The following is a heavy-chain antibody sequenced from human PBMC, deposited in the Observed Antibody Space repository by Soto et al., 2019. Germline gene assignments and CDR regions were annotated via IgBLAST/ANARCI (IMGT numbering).Heavy chain of an antibody. J-gene: IGHJ6*02. CDR3: AKDNMVVGAPDKYNNMDV. CDR2: ISDDGSKK. D-gene: IGHD2-2*01. Sequence: VGSLRLSCAASVFTFSTYGMHWVRHSPGKWLEWVALISDDGSKKYYIDSVKGRFIISRDNSKNTLYLQMNRLRSEDTAVYYCAKDNMVVGAPDKYNNMDVWGHGTTV. CDR1: VFTFSTYG. V-gene: IGHV3-30*18.